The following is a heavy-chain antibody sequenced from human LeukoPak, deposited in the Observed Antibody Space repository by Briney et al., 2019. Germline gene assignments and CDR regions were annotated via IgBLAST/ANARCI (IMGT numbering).Heavy chain of an antibody. V-gene: IGHV3-21*01. CDR3: ARVGSDFWSGYHFDY. CDR2: INSTRSYI. CDR1: GFNFSSYS. Sequence: GGSLRLSCAASGFNFSSYSMNWVRQAPGKGLDWVSSINSTRSYIYYADPVNGRFTISRNNAKNSLYLQMNSLRAEDTAVYYCARVGSDFWSGYHFDYWGQGTLVTVSS. J-gene: IGHJ4*02. D-gene: IGHD3-3*01.